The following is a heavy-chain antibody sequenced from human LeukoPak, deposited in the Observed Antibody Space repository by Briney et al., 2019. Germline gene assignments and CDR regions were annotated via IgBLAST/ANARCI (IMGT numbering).Heavy chain of an antibody. J-gene: IGHJ5*02. CDR3: ARDIKRSRARWENLGFDP. CDR1: GYTFTNYY. Sequence: ASVKVSCKASGYTFTNYYIHWVRQAPGQGLEWMGLINPGGDNTDYAQNFQGRVTMTTDTSTSTAYMELRSLRSDDTAMYYCARDIKRSRARWENLGFDPWGQGTLVTVSS. D-gene: IGHD1-14*01. V-gene: IGHV1-46*01. CDR2: INPGGDNT.